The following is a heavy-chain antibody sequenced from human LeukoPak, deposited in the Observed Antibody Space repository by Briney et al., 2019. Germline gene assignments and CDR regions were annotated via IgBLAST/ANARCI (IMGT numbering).Heavy chain of an antibody. CDR1: GFTFSNYA. J-gene: IGHJ4*02. CDR3: ARYDISTYERRASDY. D-gene: IGHD3-9*01. Sequence: GGSLRLSCAASGFTFSNYAMAWVRQAPGQGLERVSVITGNSDTIYYSDSVKGRFTVSRDNSKNILYMQMNSLGVEDTAVYYCARYDISTYERRASDYWGQGTLVAVSS. V-gene: IGHV3-23*01. CDR2: ITGNSDTI.